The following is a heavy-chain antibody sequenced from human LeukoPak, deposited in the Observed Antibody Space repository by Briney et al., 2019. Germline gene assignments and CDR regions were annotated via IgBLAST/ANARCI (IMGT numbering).Heavy chain of an antibody. D-gene: IGHD3-10*01. J-gene: IGHJ6*03. Sequence: ASVKVSCKASGYTFTSYGISWVRQAPGQGLEWMGWISAYNGKTNYAQKVQGRVTMTTDTSTSTAYMELRSLRSDDTAVYYCARGNYYGSGSYFDYYYYYYMDVWGKGTTVTISS. V-gene: IGHV1-18*01. CDR3: ARGNYYGSGSYFDYYYYYYMDV. CDR1: GYTFTSYG. CDR2: ISAYNGKT.